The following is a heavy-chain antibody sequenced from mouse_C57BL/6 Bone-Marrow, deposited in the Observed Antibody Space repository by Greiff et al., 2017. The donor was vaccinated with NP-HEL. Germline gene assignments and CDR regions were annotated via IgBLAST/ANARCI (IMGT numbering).Heavy chain of an antibody. V-gene: IGHV5-6*01. CDR2: ISSGGSYT. J-gene: IGHJ3*01. Sequence: EVKVVESGGDLVKPGGSLKLSCAASGFTFSSYGMSWVRQTPDKRLAWVATISSGGSYTYSPDSVKGRFTISRDNAKNTLYLQMSSLKSEDTAMYYCAREGTTMVTTGVSYWGQGTLVTVSA. CDR1: GFTFSSYG. D-gene: IGHD2-2*01. CDR3: AREGTTMVTTGVSY.